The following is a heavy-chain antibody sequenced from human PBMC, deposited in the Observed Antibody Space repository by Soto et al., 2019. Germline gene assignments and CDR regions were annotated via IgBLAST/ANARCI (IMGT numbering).Heavy chain of an antibody. D-gene: IGHD6-13*01. Sequence: PGGSLRLSCAASGFTFSSYGMHWVRQAPGKGLEWVAVISYDGSNKYYADSVKGRFTISRDNSKNTLYLQMNSLRAEDTAVYYCAKAGLGYSSSYFDYWGQGTLVTVSS. CDR3: AKAGLGYSSSYFDY. V-gene: IGHV3-30*18. CDR2: ISYDGSNK. CDR1: GFTFSSYG. J-gene: IGHJ4*02.